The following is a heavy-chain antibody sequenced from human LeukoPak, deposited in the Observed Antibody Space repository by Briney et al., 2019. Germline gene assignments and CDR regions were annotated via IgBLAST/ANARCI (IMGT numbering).Heavy chain of an antibody. Sequence: SETLSLTCTVSGGSISSYYWSWIRQPPGKGLEWIGYIYYSGSTNYNPSLKSRVTISVDTSKNQFSLKLSSVTAADTAVYYCASIPVDTAMVTHDYWGQGTLVTVSS. CDR1: GGSISSYY. CDR3: ASIPVDTAMVTHDY. CDR2: IYYSGST. J-gene: IGHJ4*02. D-gene: IGHD5-18*01. V-gene: IGHV4-59*12.